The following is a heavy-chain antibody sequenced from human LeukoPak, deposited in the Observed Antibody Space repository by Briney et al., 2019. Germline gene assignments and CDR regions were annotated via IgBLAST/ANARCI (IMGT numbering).Heavy chain of an antibody. V-gene: IGHV5-51*01. CDR3: TRLHRLRFLEWLHGPYFDY. D-gene: IGHD3-3*01. Sequence: GESLKISCQGSGYSLTSYWIGWVRQMPGKGLEWMGIIYPGDSDTRYSPSFQGQVTISADKSISTAYLQWSSLKASDTATYYCTRLHRLRFLEWLHGPYFDYWGQGTLVTVSS. J-gene: IGHJ4*02. CDR1: GYSLTSYW. CDR2: IYPGDSDT.